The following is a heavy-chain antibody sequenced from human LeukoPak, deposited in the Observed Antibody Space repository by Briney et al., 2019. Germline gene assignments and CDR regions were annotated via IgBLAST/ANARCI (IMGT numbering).Heavy chain of an antibody. CDR3: AKDFGLGATQETLDY. D-gene: IGHD3-10*01. J-gene: IGHJ4*02. Sequence: QPGGSLRLSCAASGFIFTNYFMSWVRQAPGKGLEWVASIKHDGSEKYYADSVKGRFTISRDNSKNTLYLQMNSLRAEDTAVYYCAKDFGLGATQETLDYWGQGTLVTVSS. CDR1: GFIFTNYF. V-gene: IGHV3-7*01. CDR2: IKHDGSEK.